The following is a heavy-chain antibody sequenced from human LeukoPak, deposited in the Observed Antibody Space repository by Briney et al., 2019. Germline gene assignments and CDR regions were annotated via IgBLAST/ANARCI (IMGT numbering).Heavy chain of an antibody. CDR2: ISYDGSNK. CDR3: AKVGEDIVVVPAAMGDYYYYYMDV. V-gene: IGHV3-30*04. J-gene: IGHJ6*03. Sequence: GGALRLSCAASGFTFSSYAMHWVRQAPGRGLEWVAVISYDGSNKYYADSVKGRFTISTDNSKNTLYLQMNSLRAEDAAVYYCAKVGEDIVVVPAAMGDYYYYYMDVWGKGTTVTVSS. CDR1: GFTFSSYA. D-gene: IGHD2-2*01.